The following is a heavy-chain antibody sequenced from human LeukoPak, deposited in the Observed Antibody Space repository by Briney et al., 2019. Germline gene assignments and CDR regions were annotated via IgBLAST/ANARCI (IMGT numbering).Heavy chain of an antibody. D-gene: IGHD6-13*01. CDR2: ISYDGSNK. Sequence: GRSLRLSCAASGFTSSSYGMHWVRQAPGKGLEWVAVISYDGSNKYYADSVKGRFTISRDNSKNTLYLQMNSLRAEDTAVYYCAKGGGSSWYFGYWGQGTLVTVSS. CDR1: GFTSSSYG. CDR3: AKGGGSSWYFGY. V-gene: IGHV3-30*18. J-gene: IGHJ4*02.